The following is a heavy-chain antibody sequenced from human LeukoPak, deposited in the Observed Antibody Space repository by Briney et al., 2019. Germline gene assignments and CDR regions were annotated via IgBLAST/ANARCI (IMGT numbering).Heavy chain of an antibody. CDR2: IYPGDSDT. J-gene: IGHJ5*02. CDR1: GYSFTSYW. CDR3: ARRIIAAAGQNWFDP. D-gene: IGHD6-13*01. Sequence: GESLKISCKGSGYSFTSYWIGWVRQMPGKGLDWMGIIYPGDSDTRYSPSFQGQVTISADKSISTAYLQWSSLKASDTAMYYCARRIIAAAGQNWFDPWGQGTLVTVSS. V-gene: IGHV5-51*01.